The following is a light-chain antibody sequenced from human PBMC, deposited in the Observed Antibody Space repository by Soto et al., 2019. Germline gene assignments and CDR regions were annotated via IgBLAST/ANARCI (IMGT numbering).Light chain of an antibody. J-gene: IGLJ2*01. CDR1: SSDVDDYNY. CDR3: SSYTRTRTLV. Sequence: QSALTQPASVSGSPGQSITISCTTPSSDVDDYNYISWYQQHPDKAPKVMIFDLTNRPSGVSDRFSGAMSGNTASLTISGLQAEDEADYYCSSYTRTRTLVFGGGTKLTVL. CDR2: DLT. V-gene: IGLV2-14*03.